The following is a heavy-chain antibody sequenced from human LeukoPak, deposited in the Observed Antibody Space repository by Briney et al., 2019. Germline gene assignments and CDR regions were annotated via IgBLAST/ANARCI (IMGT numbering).Heavy chain of an antibody. CDR3: ARGSESFDY. Sequence: GASVKVSCKASGGTFSSYAISWVRQAPGQGLEWMGWMNPNSGNTGYAQKFQGRVTMTRNTSISTAYMELSSLRSEDTAVYYCARGSESFDYWGQGTLVTVSS. J-gene: IGHJ4*02. CDR2: MNPNSGNT. V-gene: IGHV1-8*02. CDR1: GGTFSSYA.